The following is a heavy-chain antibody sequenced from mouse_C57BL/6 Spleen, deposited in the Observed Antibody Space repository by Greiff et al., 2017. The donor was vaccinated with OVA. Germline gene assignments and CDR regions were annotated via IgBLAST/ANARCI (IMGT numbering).Heavy chain of an antibody. D-gene: IGHD3-2*02. Sequence: EVQLVESGGGLVKPGGSLKLSCAASGFTFSSYAMSWVRQTPEKRLEWVATISDGGSYTYYPDNVKGRFTISRDNAKNNPYLQMSHLKSEDTAMYYCARDGGQLRREYFDYWGQGTTLTVSS. CDR3: ARDGGQLRREYFDY. CDR1: GFTFSSYA. J-gene: IGHJ2*01. V-gene: IGHV5-4*01. CDR2: ISDGGSYT.